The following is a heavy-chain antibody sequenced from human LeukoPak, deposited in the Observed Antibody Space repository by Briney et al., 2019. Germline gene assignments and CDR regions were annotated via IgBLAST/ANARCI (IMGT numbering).Heavy chain of an antibody. CDR3: ARDVHGDYGSGWFDP. Sequence: ASVKVSCKTSAGTFNNSAISWVRQAPGQGLEWLGGIMPLFGTAGYAQKFQGKGPITKDESTRTVYLELTSLTSDDTAVYYCARDVHGDYGSGWFDPWGQGTLVSVSS. D-gene: IGHD4-17*01. CDR1: AGTFNNSA. J-gene: IGHJ5*02. V-gene: IGHV1-69*05. CDR2: IMPLFGTA.